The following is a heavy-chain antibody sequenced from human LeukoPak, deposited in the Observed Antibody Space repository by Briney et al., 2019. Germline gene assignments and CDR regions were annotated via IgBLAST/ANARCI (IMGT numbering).Heavy chain of an antibody. J-gene: IGHJ4*02. V-gene: IGHV4-34*01. CDR1: GASFSGYS. CDR2: INHGGRT. Sequence: KASETRSLTCAVSGASFSGYSWSWIRQAPGKGLEWIGEINHGGRTNYNPSLKSRVTISVDMSNDQFSLKVNSLTAADTAIYYCARGPLGYGYGHRRYFDSWGQGTLVTVSS. D-gene: IGHD5-18*01. CDR3: ARGPLGYGYGHRRYFDS.